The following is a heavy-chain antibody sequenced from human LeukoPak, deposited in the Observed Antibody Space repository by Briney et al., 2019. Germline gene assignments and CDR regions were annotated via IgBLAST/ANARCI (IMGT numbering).Heavy chain of an antibody. Sequence: SETLSLTCTVSGGSISSGGYYWSWIRQHPGKGLEWIGFIYYSGSTYYNPSLKSRVTISVDTSKNQFSLKLSSVTAADTAVYYYARARNYYDSSVNFDYWGQGTLVTVSS. J-gene: IGHJ4*02. D-gene: IGHD3-22*01. CDR2: IYYSGST. CDR3: ARARNYYDSSVNFDY. V-gene: IGHV4-30-4*08. CDR1: GGSISSGGYY.